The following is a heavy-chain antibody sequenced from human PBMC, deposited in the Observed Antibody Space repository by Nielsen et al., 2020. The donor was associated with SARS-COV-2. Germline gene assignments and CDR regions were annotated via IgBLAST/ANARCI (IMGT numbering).Heavy chain of an antibody. J-gene: IGHJ4*02. CDR3: ARGRAPLRY. CDR1: GGPLNFYY. Sequence: SETLSLTCAVNGGPLNFYYWSWIRQAPGKGLEWIAYNYNSAKTMYNSSLKSRVTMSVDTSKNQLSLRLTSVTAADTAVYYCARGRAPLRYWGQGILVTVSS. CDR2: NYNSAKT. D-gene: IGHD2-15*01. V-gene: IGHV4-59*01.